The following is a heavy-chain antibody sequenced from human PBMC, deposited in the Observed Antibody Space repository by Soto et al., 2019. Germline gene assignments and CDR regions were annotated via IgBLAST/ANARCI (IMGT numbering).Heavy chain of an antibody. CDR1: GYTFTIYA. V-gene: IGHV1-3*01. CDR2: INAGNGNT. D-gene: IGHD4-17*01. J-gene: IGHJ6*02. CDR3: ARDTAPSDV. Sequence: VSVKVSCKASGYTFTIYAMHWVRQAPGQRLEWMGWINAGNGNTKYSQKFQGRVTITRDTSASTAYMELSSLRSEGTAVYYYARDTAPSDVWGQGTTVTVS.